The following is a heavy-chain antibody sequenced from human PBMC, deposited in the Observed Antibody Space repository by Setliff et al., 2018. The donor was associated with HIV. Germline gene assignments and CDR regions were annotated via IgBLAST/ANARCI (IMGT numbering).Heavy chain of an antibody. J-gene: IGHJ3*01. CDR2: IYYSGTT. CDR3: ARRGGIAVAGRGVTRGFDV. D-gene: IGHD6-19*01. CDR1: GGSISNSDYY. Sequence: SETLSLTCTISGGSISNSDYYWGWIRRPPGKGLEWIGSIYYSGTTYYNASLKSRVTMSVDTSKNQFFLKLNSVTAADTAVSYCARRGGIAVAGRGVTRGFDVWGQGTSVTVSS. V-gene: IGHV4-39*01.